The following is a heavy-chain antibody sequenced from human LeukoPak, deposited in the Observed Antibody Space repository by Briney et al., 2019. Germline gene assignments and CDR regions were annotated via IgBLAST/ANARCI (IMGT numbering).Heavy chain of an antibody. J-gene: IGHJ4*02. CDR3: ATSRSFDY. D-gene: IGHD2-2*01. CDR2: INTDGSDT. CDR1: GFTVSSNY. V-gene: IGHV3-74*01. Sequence: PGGSLRLSCAASGFTVSSNYMSWVRQAPGKGLVWVSRINTDGSDTSYADSVKGRFTISRDNAKNTLYLQMNSLRVEDTAVYYCATSRSFDYWGQGTLVTVSS.